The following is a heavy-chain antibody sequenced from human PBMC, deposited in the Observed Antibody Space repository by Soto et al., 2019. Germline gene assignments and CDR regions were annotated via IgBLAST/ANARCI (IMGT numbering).Heavy chain of an antibody. J-gene: IGHJ4*02. D-gene: IGHD1-26*01. CDR3: SRLPPKLSGKYPPV. CDR1: GFTFSDHT. CDR2: IRKKAKSYTT. Sequence: EVQLVESGGGLVQPGGTLRLSCAASGFTFSDHTMDWVRQAPGRGLEWVGRIRKKAKSYTTEYAASVKGRFTSSRDDSENSLYLQMASLQIGDSAVYYCSRLPPKLSGKYPPVWGQGTMVTVSS. V-gene: IGHV3-72*01.